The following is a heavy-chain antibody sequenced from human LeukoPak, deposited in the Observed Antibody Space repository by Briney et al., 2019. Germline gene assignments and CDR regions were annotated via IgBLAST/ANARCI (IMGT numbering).Heavy chain of an antibody. D-gene: IGHD3-22*01. CDR3: TRGSIAYYYMDV. CDR1: GGSISSYY. J-gene: IGHJ6*03. Sequence: PSETLSLTCTVSGGSISSYYWSWIRQPPGKGLEWIGNIYYSGSTNYNPSLKSRVTIPVDTSKNQSSLKLSSVTAADTAVYYCTRGSIAYYYMDVWGKGTTVTISS. V-gene: IGHV4-59*01. CDR2: IYYSGST.